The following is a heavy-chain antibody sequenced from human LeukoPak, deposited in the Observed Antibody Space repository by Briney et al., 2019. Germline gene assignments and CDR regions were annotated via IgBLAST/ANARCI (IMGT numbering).Heavy chain of an antibody. CDR3: AKGRGYSYGSFDY. V-gene: IGHV3-23*01. J-gene: IGHJ4*02. D-gene: IGHD5-18*01. CDR1: GFTFSTYA. CDR2: ISGSGGTT. Sequence: QTGGSLRLSCTASGFTFSTYAMSCVRQAPGKGLEWVSTISGSGGTTYYAGSVQGRFTISRDDSKNTLYLQMNSLRAEDTAVYYCAKGRGYSYGSFDYWGQGTLVTVSS.